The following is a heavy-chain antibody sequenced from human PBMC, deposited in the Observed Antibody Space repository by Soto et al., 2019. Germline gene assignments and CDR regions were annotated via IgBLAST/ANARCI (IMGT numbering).Heavy chain of an antibody. Sequence: KPRVASEKVSCKASGLSFTSYRISWGRQAPGQGLEWMRWICAYNGKTNYAQKLQGRVTMTTDTSTSTAYMELRSLRSDDMAVYYCARDSSGSYSWFYPWGQGTLVTVSS. CDR3: ARDSSGSYSWFYP. CDR1: GLSFTSYR. D-gene: IGHD3-22*01. J-gene: IGHJ5*02. V-gene: IGHV1-18*03. CDR2: ICAYNGKT.